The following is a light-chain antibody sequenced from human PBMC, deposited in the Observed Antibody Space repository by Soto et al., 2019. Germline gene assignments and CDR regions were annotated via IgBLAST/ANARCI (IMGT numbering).Light chain of an antibody. J-gene: IGLJ1*01. CDR1: SSNIGGRA. CDR2: SNN. V-gene: IGLV1-44*01. Sequence: QSVLTQPPSASGTPGQSVTISCSGSSSNIGGRAASWYQQLPGTAHKLLINSNNQRPSGVPDRFSGSKSGTSASLTISGLQSWDEADYYYAAWDDSLNIFVFGTGTKVTVL. CDR3: AAWDDSLNIFV.